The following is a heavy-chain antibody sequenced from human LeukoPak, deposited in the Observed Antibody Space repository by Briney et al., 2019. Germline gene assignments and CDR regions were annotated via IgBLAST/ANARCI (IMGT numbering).Heavy chain of an antibody. CDR2: VYYNGIN. CDR3: VSQLGGTTFH. CDR1: GVSINTYF. Sequence: TSETLSLTCTVSGVSINTYFWSWIRQPPGKGLEWIGYVYYNGINNYNPSLKSRVSISLDTSKNQFSLRLNSVTAAETAVYYCVSQLGGTTFHWGQGTLVTVSS. D-gene: IGHD1/OR15-1a*01. J-gene: IGHJ4*02. V-gene: IGHV4-59*01.